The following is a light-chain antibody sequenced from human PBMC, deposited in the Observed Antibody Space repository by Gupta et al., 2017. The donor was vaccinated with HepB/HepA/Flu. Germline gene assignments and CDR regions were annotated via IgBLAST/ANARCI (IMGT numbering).Light chain of an antibody. CDR2: YDS. Sequence: SYVLTQPPSLSVAPGQTARVTCGGNNIGSKSVHWYQQKPGQAPVLVIYYDSDRPSGIPERFSGSNSGDTATLTISRVEAGDEADYSCQVWDGSSDLRVFGRGTKLTVL. V-gene: IGLV3-21*04. CDR3: QVWDGSSDLRV. J-gene: IGLJ3*02. CDR1: NIGSKS.